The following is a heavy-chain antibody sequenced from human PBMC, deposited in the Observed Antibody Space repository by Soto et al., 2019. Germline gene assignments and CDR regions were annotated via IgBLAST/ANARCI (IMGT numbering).Heavy chain of an antibody. J-gene: IGHJ4*02. CDR3: VKDLGGSYLGRYYFDY. CDR1: GFTFSSYA. D-gene: IGHD1-26*01. Sequence: EVQVLESGGGLVQPGGSLRLSCAASGFTFSSYAMSWVRQAPGKGLEWVSGISGSGGSTYYADSVKGRFTISRDNSKNTLYLQMNRLRAEDTAVYYCVKDLGGSYLGRYYFDYWGQGTLVTVSS. V-gene: IGHV3-23*01. CDR2: ISGSGGST.